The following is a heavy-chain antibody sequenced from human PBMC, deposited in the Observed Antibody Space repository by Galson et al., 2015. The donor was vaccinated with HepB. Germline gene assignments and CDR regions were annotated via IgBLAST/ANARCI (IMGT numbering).Heavy chain of an antibody. Sequence: SLRLSCAASGLSFSSYAMSWVRQAPGKGLEWVSTISGSGGTTYYADSVKGRSTISRDNSKNTLYLQMNRLRAEDTAVYYCVKDRRAYPLLSGYFDYWGQGALVTVSS. V-gene: IGHV3-23*01. CDR1: GLSFSSYA. D-gene: IGHD2-2*01. CDR3: VKDRRAYPLLSGYFDY. CDR2: ISGSGGTT. J-gene: IGHJ4*02.